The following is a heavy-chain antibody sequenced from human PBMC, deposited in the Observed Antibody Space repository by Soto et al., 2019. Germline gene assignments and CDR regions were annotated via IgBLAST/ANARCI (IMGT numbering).Heavy chain of an antibody. CDR3: VRGKEAGVWFDP. V-gene: IGHV1-3*04. CDR2: LNSDTGYT. Sequence: QVQLVQSGAEVTKPGASVQVSCKASGFTFSHHSIHWVRQAPGQRLEWMGWLNSDTGYTKYSQKFQARLTITWDSSAKTAYMELSSLQSEDTAVYYCVRGKEAGVWFDPWGQGTLVTVSS. CDR1: GFTFSHHS. D-gene: IGHD3-10*01. J-gene: IGHJ5*02.